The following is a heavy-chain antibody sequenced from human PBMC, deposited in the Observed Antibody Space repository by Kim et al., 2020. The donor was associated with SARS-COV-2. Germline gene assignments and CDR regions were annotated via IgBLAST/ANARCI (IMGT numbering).Heavy chain of an antibody. CDR2: INDSGST. J-gene: IGHJ4*01. CDR3: ARRPSMGPTNSFDD. CDR1: GGSISSNFYY. D-gene: IGHD1-26*01. Sequence: SETLSLTCTVSGGSISSNFYYWDWLRQPPGKGLVWIGCINDSGSTYSTPSLNSRVTISVDTSKNLLSLKLSSVTAADTAVYYWARRPSMGPTNSFDDCG. V-gene: IGHV4-39*01.